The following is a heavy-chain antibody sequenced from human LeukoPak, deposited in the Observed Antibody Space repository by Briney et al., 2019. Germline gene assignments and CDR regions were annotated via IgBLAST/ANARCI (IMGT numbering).Heavy chain of an antibody. V-gene: IGHV1-46*01. CDR1: GYTFTSYY. J-gene: IGHJ4*02. CDR2: INPSGGST. D-gene: IGHD6-19*01. CDR3: ARGPLLWSGYSSGWYEDYFDY. Sequence: GASVKVSCKASGYTFTSYYMHWVRQAPGQGLEWMGIINPSGGSTSYAQKFQGRVTMTRDTSTSTVYMELSSLRSEDTAVYYCARGPLLWSGYSSGWYEDYFDYWGQGTLVTVSS.